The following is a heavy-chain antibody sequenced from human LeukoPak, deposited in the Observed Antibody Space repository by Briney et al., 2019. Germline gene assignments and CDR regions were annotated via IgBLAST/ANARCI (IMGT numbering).Heavy chain of an antibody. CDR1: GGTFSSYA. CDR3: ARSQLPYYDILTGYSTQHYYYYMDV. D-gene: IGHD3-9*01. Sequence: GSSVKVSCKASGGTFSSYAISWVRQAPGQGLEWMGGIIPIFGTANYAQKFQGRVTITADESTSTAYMELSSLRSEDTAVYYCARSQLPYYDILTGYSTQHYYYYMDVWGKGTTVTISS. CDR2: IIPIFGTA. V-gene: IGHV1-69*01. J-gene: IGHJ6*03.